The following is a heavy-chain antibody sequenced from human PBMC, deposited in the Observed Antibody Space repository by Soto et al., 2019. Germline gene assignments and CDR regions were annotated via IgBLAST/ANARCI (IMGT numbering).Heavy chain of an antibody. CDR2: IYYSGST. CDR1: GGSISSGGYY. V-gene: IGHV4-31*03. CDR3: ARDEPARGSDY. D-gene: IGHD3-10*01. Sequence: PSETLSLTCTVSGGSISSGGYYWSWIRQHPGKGLEWIGYIYYSGSTYYNPSLKSRVTISVDTSKNQSSLKLSSVTAADTAVYYCARDEPARGSDYWGQGTLVTVSS. J-gene: IGHJ4*02.